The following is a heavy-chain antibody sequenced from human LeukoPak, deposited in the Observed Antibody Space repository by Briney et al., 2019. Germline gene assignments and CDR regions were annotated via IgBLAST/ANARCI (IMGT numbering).Heavy chain of an antibody. J-gene: IGHJ6*03. CDR1: GGSISSYY. V-gene: IGHV4-59*01. CDR3: ARGGSWQQLRDYYYYYMDV. Sequence: SETLSLTCTVSGGSISSYYWSWIRQPPGKGLEWIGYIYYSGSTNYNPSLKSRVTISVDTSKNQFSLKLSSVTAADTAVYYCARGGSWQQLRDYYYYYMDVWGKGTTVTISS. D-gene: IGHD6-13*01. CDR2: IYYSGST.